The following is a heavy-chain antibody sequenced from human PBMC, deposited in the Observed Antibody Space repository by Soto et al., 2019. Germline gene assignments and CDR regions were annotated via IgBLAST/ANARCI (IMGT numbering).Heavy chain of an antibody. CDR3: VRAVDYYDTLLDY. J-gene: IGHJ4*02. Sequence: GQGLEWMGGIIPIFGTANYAQKFQGRVTITADESTSTAYMELSSLRSEDTAVYYCVRAVDYYDTLLDYWGQGTLVTVSS. D-gene: IGHD3-22*01. CDR2: IIPIFGTA. V-gene: IGHV1-69*01.